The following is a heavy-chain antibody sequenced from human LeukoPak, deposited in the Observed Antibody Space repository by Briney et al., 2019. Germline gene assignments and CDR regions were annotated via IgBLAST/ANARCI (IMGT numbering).Heavy chain of an antibody. CDR1: GGSISSGGYY. CDR2: IYYSGST. V-gene: IGHV4-31*03. CDR3: ARVLYCSSTSCHEIFDY. J-gene: IGHJ4*02. Sequence: SETLSLTCTVSGGSISSGGYYWSWIRQHPGKGLEWIGYIYYSGSTYYNPSLKSRVTISVDTSKNQFSLKLSSVTAADTAVYYCARVLYCSSTSCHEIFDYWGQGTLVTVSS. D-gene: IGHD2-2*01.